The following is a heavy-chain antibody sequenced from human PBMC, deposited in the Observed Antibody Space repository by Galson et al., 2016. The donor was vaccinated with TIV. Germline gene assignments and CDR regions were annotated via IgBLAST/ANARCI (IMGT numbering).Heavy chain of an antibody. Sequence: SLRLSCAASGFTFSSYSMHWVRQAPGQGLEWVSFISYDGSDKNYADSVKGRFTISRDKSKNTLYLQMNRLRAEDTALYYCARGFSSYYFDYWGQGTTVTVSS. V-gene: IGHV3-30-3*01. CDR3: ARGFSSYYFDY. D-gene: IGHD6-13*01. J-gene: IGHJ4*03. CDR2: ISYDGSDK. CDR1: GFTFSSYS.